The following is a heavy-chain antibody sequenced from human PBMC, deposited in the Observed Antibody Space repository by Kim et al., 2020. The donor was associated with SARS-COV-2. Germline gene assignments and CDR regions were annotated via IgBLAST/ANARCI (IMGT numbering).Heavy chain of an antibody. J-gene: IGHJ4*02. CDR3: ARARDYGSGSYYNVFNY. CDR2: INHSGST. V-gene: IGHV4-34*01. Sequence: SETLSLTCAVYGGSFSGCYWSWIRQPPGKGLEWIGEINHSGSTNYNPSLKSRVTISVDTSKNQFSLKLSSVTAADTAVYYCARARDYGSGSYYNVFNYWGQGTLVTVSS. CDR1: GGSFSGCY. D-gene: IGHD3-10*01.